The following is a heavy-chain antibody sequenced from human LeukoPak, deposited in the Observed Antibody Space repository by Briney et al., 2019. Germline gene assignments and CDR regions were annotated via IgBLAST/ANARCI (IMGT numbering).Heavy chain of an antibody. V-gene: IGHV3-21*01. D-gene: IGHD3-10*01. CDR1: GFTFSSYS. CDR3: AKESMWFGESNPFDY. J-gene: IGHJ4*02. Sequence: GGSLRLSCAASGFTFSSYSMNWVRQAPGKGLEWVSSISSSSSYIHYADSVKGRFTISRDNSKNTLYVQMNSLRAEDTAVYYCAKESMWFGESNPFDYWGQGTLVTVSS. CDR2: ISSSSSYI.